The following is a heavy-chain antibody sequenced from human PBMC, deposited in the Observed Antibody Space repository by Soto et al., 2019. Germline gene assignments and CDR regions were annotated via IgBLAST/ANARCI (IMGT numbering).Heavy chain of an antibody. Sequence: ASVKVSCKASGYTFTSYGIIWVRQAPGQGLELMAGISAYNGNTNYAQKLQGRVTMTTDTSTSTAYMELRSLRSDDTAVYYCARRVRYYDFWSGYPWNYYGMDVWGQGTTVTVSS. V-gene: IGHV1-18*01. CDR1: GYTFTSYG. J-gene: IGHJ6*02. CDR3: ARRVRYYDFWSGYPWNYYGMDV. D-gene: IGHD3-3*01. CDR2: ISAYNGNT.